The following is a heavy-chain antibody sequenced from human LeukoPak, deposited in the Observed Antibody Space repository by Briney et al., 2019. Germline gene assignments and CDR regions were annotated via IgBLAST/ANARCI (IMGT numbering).Heavy chain of an antibody. CDR2: IIPIFGTA. CDR3: ARGIGYSYGLFDY. D-gene: IGHD5-18*01. J-gene: IGHJ4*02. Sequence: SVKVSCKASGGTFSSCAISWVRQAPGQGLEWMGRIIPIFGTANYAQKFQGRVTITTDESTSTAYMELSSLRSEDTAVYYCARGIGYSYGLFDYWGQGTLVTVSS. CDR1: GGTFSSCA. V-gene: IGHV1-69*05.